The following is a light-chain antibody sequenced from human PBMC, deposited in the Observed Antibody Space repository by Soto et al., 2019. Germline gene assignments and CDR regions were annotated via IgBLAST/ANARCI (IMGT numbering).Light chain of an antibody. CDR3: QQYYNTPYT. CDR1: QSVLYSSNNKNY. CDR2: WAS. Sequence: DIVMTQSPDSLAVSLGERATIYCKSSQSVLYSSNNKNYLAWYQQKPGQPPKLLIFWASTRESGVPDRFSGSGSGIDFTLTISSLQAEDVAVYYCQQYYNTPYTFGQGTKLEIK. V-gene: IGKV4-1*01. J-gene: IGKJ2*01.